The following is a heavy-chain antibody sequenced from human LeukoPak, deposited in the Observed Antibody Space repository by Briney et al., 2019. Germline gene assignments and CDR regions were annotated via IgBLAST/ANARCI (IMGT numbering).Heavy chain of an antibody. CDR1: GFTLSSYG. V-gene: IGHV4-34*01. CDR2: INHSGST. CDR3: ARGGAERSWWGYYYDSSGYHDAFDI. J-gene: IGHJ3*02. D-gene: IGHD3-22*01. Sequence: PGRSLRLSCAASGFTLSSYGMHWVRQPPGKGLEWIGEINHSGSTSYNPSLKSRVTISVDTSKNQFSLKLSSVTAADTAVYYCARGGAERSWWGYYYDSSGYHDAFDIWGQGTMVTVSS.